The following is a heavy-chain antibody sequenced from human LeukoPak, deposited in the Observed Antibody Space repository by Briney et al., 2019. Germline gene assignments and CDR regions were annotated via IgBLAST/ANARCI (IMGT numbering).Heavy chain of an antibody. CDR2: LSSGGGST. V-gene: IGHV3-23*01. CDR1: GFSFSSYD. Sequence: PGGSLRLSCATSGFSFSSYDMNWVRQAPGKGLEWVSALSSGGGSTYYVDSVQGRFIISRDNSKNTLYLQMNSLRAEDTAVYYCARDPGYSGSYLATYYFDYWGQGTLVTVSS. J-gene: IGHJ4*02. CDR3: ARDPGYSGSYLATYYFDY. D-gene: IGHD1-26*01.